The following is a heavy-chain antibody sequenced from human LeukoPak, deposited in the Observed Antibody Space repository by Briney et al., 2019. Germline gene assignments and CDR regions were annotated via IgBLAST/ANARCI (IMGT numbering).Heavy chain of an antibody. D-gene: IGHD2-15*01. CDR2: MNPNSGNT. V-gene: IGHV1-8*02. Sequence: ASVKVSCKASGYTFTSYDINWVRQATGQGLEWMGWMNPNSGNTGYAQKFQGRVTMTEDTSTDTAYMELSSLRSEDTAVYYCATGPVGRLLWYYYMDVWGKGTTVTVSS. CDR3: ATGPVGRLLWYYYMDV. J-gene: IGHJ6*03. CDR1: GYTFTSYD.